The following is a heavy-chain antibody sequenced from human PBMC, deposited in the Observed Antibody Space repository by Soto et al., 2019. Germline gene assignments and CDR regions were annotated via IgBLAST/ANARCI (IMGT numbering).Heavy chain of an antibody. CDR1: GGSISSGGYS. CDR2: IYHSGST. CDR3: ASSGYSYGHAFFDY. D-gene: IGHD5-18*01. Sequence: QLQLQESGSGLVKPSQTLSLTCAVSGGSISSGGYSWSWIRQPPGKGLEWIGYIYHSGSTYYNPSLNSRVTISVDRSKNQFSLKLSSVTAADTAVYYCASSGYSYGHAFFDYWGQGTLVTVSS. V-gene: IGHV4-30-2*01. J-gene: IGHJ4*02.